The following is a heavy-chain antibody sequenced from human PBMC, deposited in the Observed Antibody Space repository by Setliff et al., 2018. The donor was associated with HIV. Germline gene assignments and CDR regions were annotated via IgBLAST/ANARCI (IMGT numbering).Heavy chain of an antibody. Sequence: QTGGSLRLSCAASGFTFSSYAMSWVRQAPGKGLEWVSYISSSSSTIYYADSVKGRFTISRDNAKNSLYLQMNSLRGEDTAVYYCARGRPTGYFDCWGQGTLVTVSS. V-gene: IGHV3-48*01. D-gene: IGHD1-1*01. CDR1: GFTFSSYA. CDR3: ARGRPTGYFDC. CDR2: ISSSSSTI. J-gene: IGHJ4*02.